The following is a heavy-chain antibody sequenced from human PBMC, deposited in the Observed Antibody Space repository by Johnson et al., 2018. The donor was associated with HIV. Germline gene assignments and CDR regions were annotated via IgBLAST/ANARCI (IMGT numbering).Heavy chain of an antibody. CDR2: ISYDGSNK. J-gene: IGHJ3*02. D-gene: IGHD6-6*01. V-gene: IGHV3-30-3*01. Sequence: QVQLVESGGGVVQPGRSLRLSCAASGFTFSSYAMHWVRQAPGKGLEWVAVISYDGSNKYYADSVKGRFTISRDNSKNSLYLQMNSLRAEDTALYYCAKDIEYSSSLGACDIWGQGTMVTVSS. CDR1: GFTFSSYA. CDR3: AKDIEYSSSLGACDI.